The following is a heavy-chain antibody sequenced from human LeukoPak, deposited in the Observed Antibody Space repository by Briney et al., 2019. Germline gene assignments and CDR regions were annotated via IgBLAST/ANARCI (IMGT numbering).Heavy chain of an antibody. CDR3: AKVIRSDWHLPLDY. D-gene: IGHD2-21*02. CDR2: ISYDGSSK. V-gene: IGHV3-30*18. Sequence: GGSLRLSCAASRFTFSSYGMYWVRQAPGKGLEWVAVISYDGSSKYYADSVKGRFTVSRDNSMNTLYLQMDSLRAEDTAIYYCAKVIRSDWHLPLDYWGQGTLVTVSS. CDR1: RFTFSSYG. J-gene: IGHJ4*02.